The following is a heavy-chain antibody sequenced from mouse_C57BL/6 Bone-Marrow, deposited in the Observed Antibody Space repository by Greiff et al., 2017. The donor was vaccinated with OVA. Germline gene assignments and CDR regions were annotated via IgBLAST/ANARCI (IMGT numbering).Heavy chain of an antibody. CDR3: ARTYYDYGDGWFAY. J-gene: IGHJ3*01. CDR1: GYTFTSYG. D-gene: IGHD2-4*01. V-gene: IGHV1-58*01. CDR2: IYIGNGYT. Sequence: VQLKQSGAELVRPGSSVKMSCKTSGYTFTSYGINWVKQRPGQGLEWIGYIYIGNGYTEYNEKFKGKATLTSDTSSSTAYMQLSSLTSEDSAIYVCARTYYDYGDGWFAYWGQGTLVTVSA.